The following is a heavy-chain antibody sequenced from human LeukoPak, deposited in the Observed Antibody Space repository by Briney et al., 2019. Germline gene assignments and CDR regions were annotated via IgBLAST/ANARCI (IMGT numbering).Heavy chain of an antibody. J-gene: IGHJ5*02. V-gene: IGHV1-2*02. CDR1: VYSFTDYY. CDR3: EDTLRNSPP. CDR2: INPNTGLT. Sequence: ASVKVSCRASVYSFTDYYIHRVREATGRGLEGIRYINPNTGLTEYAQKFEGRDSLTRDTSTTTAYMELNTLTSEDTAVCYCEDTLRNSPPWGQRTLITVSS. D-gene: IGHD2/OR15-2a*01.